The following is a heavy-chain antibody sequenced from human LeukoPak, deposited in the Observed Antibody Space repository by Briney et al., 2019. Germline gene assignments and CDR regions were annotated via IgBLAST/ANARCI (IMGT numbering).Heavy chain of an antibody. CDR1: GGSISSSSYY. V-gene: IGHV4-39*01. J-gene: IGHJ4*02. D-gene: IGHD7-27*01. CDR3: AARSPYLWGHGADY. Sequence: PSETLSLTCTVSGGSISSSSYYLDWIRQPPGKGLEWIGSTYYVGSTYYNPSLKSRVTVSVDTSKNQFSLKLSSVTAADTAVYYCAARSPYLWGHGADYRGQGTVVTVSS. CDR2: TYYVGST.